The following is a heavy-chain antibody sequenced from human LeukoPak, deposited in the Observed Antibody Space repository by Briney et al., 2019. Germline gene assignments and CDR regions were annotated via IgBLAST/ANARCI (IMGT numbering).Heavy chain of an antibody. Sequence: GASVKVSCKASGGTFSSYAISWVRQAPGQGLEWMGGVIPIFGTANYAQKFQGRVTITADESTSTAYMELSSLRSEDTAVYYCARGPITTRSHFDYWGQGTLVTVSS. J-gene: IGHJ4*02. D-gene: IGHD3-22*01. CDR1: GGTFSSYA. CDR2: VIPIFGTA. CDR3: ARGPITTRSHFDY. V-gene: IGHV1-69*13.